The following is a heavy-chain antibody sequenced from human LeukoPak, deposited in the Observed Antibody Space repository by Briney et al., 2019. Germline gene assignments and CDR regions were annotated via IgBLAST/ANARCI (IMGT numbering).Heavy chain of an antibody. D-gene: IGHD1-26*01. CDR2: ISSSSSYI. Sequence: GGSLRLSCAASGFTFSSYSMNWVRQAPGKGLEWVSSISSSSSYIYYADSVKGRFTISRDSAKNSLYLQMNSLRAEDTAVYYCARVGTVGATNAFDIWGQGTMVTVSS. V-gene: IGHV3-21*01. CDR3: ARVGTVGATNAFDI. J-gene: IGHJ3*02. CDR1: GFTFSSYS.